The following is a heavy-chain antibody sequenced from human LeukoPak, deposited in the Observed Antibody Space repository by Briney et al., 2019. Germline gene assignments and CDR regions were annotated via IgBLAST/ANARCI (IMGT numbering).Heavy chain of an antibody. Sequence: PSETLSLTCTVSGGSISSSGYYWGWIRQPPGKGLEWIGSIYYSGSTYYNPSLKSRVTISVDTSKNQFSLKLSSVTAADTAVYYCASSSTAMVTPFDYWGQGTLVTVSS. CDR2: IYYSGST. CDR3: ASSSTAMVTPFDY. J-gene: IGHJ4*02. D-gene: IGHD5-18*01. V-gene: IGHV4-39*01. CDR1: GGSISSSGYY.